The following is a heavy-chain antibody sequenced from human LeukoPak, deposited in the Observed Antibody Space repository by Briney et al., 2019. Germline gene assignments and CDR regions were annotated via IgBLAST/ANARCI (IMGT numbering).Heavy chain of an antibody. CDR1: GGSISSYY. D-gene: IGHD3-22*01. J-gene: IGHJ4*02. Sequence: SETLSLTCTVSGGSISSYYWSWIRQPPGKGLEWIGYIYYSGSTNYNPSLKSRVTISVDTSKNQFSLKLSSVTAADTAVYYCARAQVLDYYASSIGIERWGQGTLVTVSS. CDR3: ARAQVLDYYASSIGIER. CDR2: IYYSGST. V-gene: IGHV4-59*01.